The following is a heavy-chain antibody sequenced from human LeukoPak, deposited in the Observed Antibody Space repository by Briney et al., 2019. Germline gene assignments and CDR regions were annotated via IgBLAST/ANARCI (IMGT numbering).Heavy chain of an antibody. CDR2: IYYSGST. CDR3: ARLPLIVAAADWFDP. CDR1: GGSISGSSYY. Sequence: PSETLSLTCTVSGGSISGSSYYWGWIRQPPGKGLEWNGSIYYSGSTYYNPSLKSRVTISVDTSKNQFSLKLSSVTAADTAVYYCARLPLIVAAADWFDPWGQGTLVTVSS. V-gene: IGHV4-39*01. J-gene: IGHJ5*02. D-gene: IGHD6-25*01.